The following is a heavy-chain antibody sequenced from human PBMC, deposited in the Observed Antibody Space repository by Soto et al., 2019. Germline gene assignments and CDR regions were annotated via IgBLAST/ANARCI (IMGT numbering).Heavy chain of an antibody. V-gene: IGHV1-2*02. J-gene: IGHJ4*01. CDR2: INTNSGGT. Sequence: ASVKVSCKASGYTFTGYYMHWVRQAPGQGLEWMGWINTNSGGTNYAQKFQGRVTMTRDTSISTAYMELSRLRYDDTAVYYCARGNLHWSIWSCYYPYWGHGTLVTVSS. CDR1: GYTFTGYY. D-gene: IGHD3-3*01. CDR3: ARGNLHWSIWSCYYPY.